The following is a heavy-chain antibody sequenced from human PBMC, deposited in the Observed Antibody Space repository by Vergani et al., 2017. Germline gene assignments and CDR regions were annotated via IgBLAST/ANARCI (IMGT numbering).Heavy chain of an antibody. D-gene: IGHD2-21*02. Sequence: QVQLVESGGGVVQPGRSLRLSCAASGFIFSSYGMHWVRQAPGKGLEWVAVIWYDGSNKYYADSVKGRFTISGDDSKNMLYLQMNSPRAEDTAGYYCAKTGLVVVTAEPYFFDYWGQGTLVTVSS. J-gene: IGHJ4*02. V-gene: IGHV3-33*06. CDR1: GFIFSSYG. CDR2: IWYDGSNK. CDR3: AKTGLVVVTAEPYFFDY.